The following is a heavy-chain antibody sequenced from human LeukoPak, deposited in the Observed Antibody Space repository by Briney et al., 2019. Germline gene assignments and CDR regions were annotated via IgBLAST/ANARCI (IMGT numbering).Heavy chain of an antibody. J-gene: IGHJ4*01. CDR2: IYYSGST. V-gene: IGHV4-59*01. CDR1: GGSISSYY. CDR3: ARAGITIFGVVIQFDY. Sequence: ASETLSLTCTVSGGSISSYYWSWIRQPPGKGLEWIGYIYYSGSTNYNPSLKSRVTISVDTSKNQFSLKLSSVTAADTAVYYCARAGITIFGVVIQFDYWGQGTLVTVSS. D-gene: IGHD3-3*01.